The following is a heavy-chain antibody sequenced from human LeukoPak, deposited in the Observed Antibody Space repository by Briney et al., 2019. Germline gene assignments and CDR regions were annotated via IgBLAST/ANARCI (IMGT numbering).Heavy chain of an antibody. Sequence: KSSETLSLTCTVSGGSISTYYWSWIWQPPGKGLEWIGYIYYSGSTNYNPSLKSRVTISLDTSKNQFSLKLSSVTAADTAVYYCARALNYYFGMDVWGQGTTVTVSS. J-gene: IGHJ6*02. CDR3: ARALNYYFGMDV. CDR2: IYYSGST. V-gene: IGHV4-59*01. CDR1: GGSISTYY.